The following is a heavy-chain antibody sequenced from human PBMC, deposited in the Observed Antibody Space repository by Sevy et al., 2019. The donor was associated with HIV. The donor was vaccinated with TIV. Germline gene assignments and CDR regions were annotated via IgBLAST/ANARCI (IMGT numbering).Heavy chain of an antibody. CDR1: GYKFTTYW. Sequence: GESLKISCKASGYKFTTYWIGWARQMPGKGLEWMGMIYPRDSDTRYSPSFQGQVTISADTSINTAYLQWSSLKASDTAMYFCARHVDMTTLIGGRYYFDSWGQGTLVTVSP. D-gene: IGHD4-4*01. CDR2: IYPRDSDT. V-gene: IGHV5-51*01. CDR3: ARHVDMTTLIGGRYYFDS. J-gene: IGHJ4*02.